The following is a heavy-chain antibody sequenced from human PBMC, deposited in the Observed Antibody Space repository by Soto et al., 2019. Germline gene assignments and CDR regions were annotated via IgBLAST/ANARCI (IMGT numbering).Heavy chain of an antibody. J-gene: IGHJ4*02. CDR2: ISYDGSNK. V-gene: IGHV3-30-3*01. CDR3: ARDTYQRVVVPAAISDY. CDR1: GFTFSSYA. D-gene: IGHD2-2*01. Sequence: GGSLRLSCAASGFTFSSYAMHWVRQAPGKGLEWVAVISYDGSNKYYADSVKGRFTSSRDNSKNTLYLQMNSLRAEDTAVYYCARDTYQRVVVPAAISDYWGQGTLVTVSS.